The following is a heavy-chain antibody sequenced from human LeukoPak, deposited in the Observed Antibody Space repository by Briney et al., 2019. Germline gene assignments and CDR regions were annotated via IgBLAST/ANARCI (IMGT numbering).Heavy chain of an antibody. Sequence: SQTLSLTCAISGDSVSSNSAAWNWIRQSPSRGLEWLGRTYYRSKWYYDYAVAVKSRISINPDTSKNQFSLQLSSVTPGDTAVYYCARDPVGGSTIFDYWGQGTLVTVSS. CDR1: GDSVSSNSAA. CDR3: ARDPVGGSTIFDY. CDR2: TYYRSKWYY. V-gene: IGHV6-1*01. J-gene: IGHJ4*02. D-gene: IGHD1-26*01.